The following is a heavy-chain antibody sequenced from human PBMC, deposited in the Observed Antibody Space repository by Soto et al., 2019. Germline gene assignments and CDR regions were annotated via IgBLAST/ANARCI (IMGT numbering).Heavy chain of an antibody. D-gene: IGHD2-15*01. V-gene: IGHV1-69*13. CDR3: ARGQVVVVAAYYGMDV. CDR2: IIPIFGTA. CDR1: GGTFISYA. Sequence: SVEVSCRASGGTFISYAISWVRQAPGQGLEWMGGIIPIFGTANYAQKFQGRVTITSDESTSTAYMELSSLRSEDTAVYYCARGQVVVVAAYYGMDVWGQGTTVTVSS. J-gene: IGHJ6*02.